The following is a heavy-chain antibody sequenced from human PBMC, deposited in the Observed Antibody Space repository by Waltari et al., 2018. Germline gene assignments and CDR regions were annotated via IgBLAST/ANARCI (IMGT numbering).Heavy chain of an antibody. CDR3: ARGSRDGYNYIPFDY. J-gene: IGHJ4*02. CDR1: GASISSYY. Sequence: QVQLQESGPGLVKPSETLSLPCPAPGASISSYYWRWTRQPPGKGLEWIGYIYYSGSTNYNPSLKSRVTISVDTSKNQFSLKLSSVTAADTAVYYCARGSRDGYNYIPFDYWGQGTLVTVSS. CDR2: IYYSGST. V-gene: IGHV4-59*01. D-gene: IGHD5-12*01.